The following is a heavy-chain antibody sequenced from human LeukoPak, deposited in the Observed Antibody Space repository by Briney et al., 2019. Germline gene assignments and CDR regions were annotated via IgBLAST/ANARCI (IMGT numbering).Heavy chain of an antibody. J-gene: IGHJ4*02. CDR2: ISGNGGTI. D-gene: IGHD2-2*02. V-gene: IGHV3-64*02. CDR3: ARDGKAINDY. Sequence: GGSLRLSCAASGFAFSTYAMQWVRQAPEKGLEYVSGISGNGGTIYYADSVKGRFTMSRDNSRNTLYLQTGSLRPEDTAVYYCARDGKAINDYWGQGTLVTVSS. CDR1: GFAFSTYA.